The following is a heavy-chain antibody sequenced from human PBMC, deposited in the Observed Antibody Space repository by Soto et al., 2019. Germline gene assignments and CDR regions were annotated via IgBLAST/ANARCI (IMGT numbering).Heavy chain of an antibody. D-gene: IGHD1-1*01. V-gene: IGHV1-2*02. Sequence: QVQMVQSGAEVEKPGASVKVSCRPSGYTFTGYYIHWVRQAPGQGLEWMGWINLNSGGTNCAQKFQGRITKTRDKSLGTAYIELNSLTSDDAAVYFCARGAGTSWFDYWGQGTLVTVSS. CDR2: INLNSGGT. CDR3: ARGAGTSWFDY. J-gene: IGHJ4*02. CDR1: GYTFTGYY.